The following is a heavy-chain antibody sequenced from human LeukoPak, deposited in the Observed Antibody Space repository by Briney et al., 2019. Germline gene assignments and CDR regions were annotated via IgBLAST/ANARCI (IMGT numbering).Heavy chain of an antibody. V-gene: IGHV4-4*07. CDR1: GGSISSYY. D-gene: IGHD3-22*01. CDR3: SRAKRSYYDSSVWYFDY. J-gene: IGHJ4*02. CDR2: IYTSGST. Sequence: PSGTLSLTCTVSGGSISSYYWSWIRQPAGKGLEWIGRIYTSGSTNYNPPLKTRVTMSVDTSKNQFSLKLSSVTAADTAVYYCSRAKRSYYDSSVWYFDYWGQGTLVTVSS.